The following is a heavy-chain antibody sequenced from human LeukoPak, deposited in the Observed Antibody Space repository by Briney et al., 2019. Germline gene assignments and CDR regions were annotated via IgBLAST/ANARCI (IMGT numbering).Heavy chain of an antibody. CDR2: IKTDGSTV. V-gene: IGHV3-74*01. Sequence: GGSLRLSCTASGFTFSSYWMHWVRQAPGKGLVWVSHIKTDGSTVSYADSVKGRFTISRDNAKNTLYLQMNSLRAEGTAVYFCARAGFYNGLDYWGQGTLVTASS. D-gene: IGHD2-8*01. CDR1: GFTFSSYW. CDR3: ARAGFYNGLDY. J-gene: IGHJ4*02.